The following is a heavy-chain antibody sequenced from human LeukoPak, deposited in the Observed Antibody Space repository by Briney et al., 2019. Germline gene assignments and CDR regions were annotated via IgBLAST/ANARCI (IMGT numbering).Heavy chain of an antibody. Sequence: ASVKVSCKASGYTFTGYYMHWVRQAPGQGLEWMGWINPNSGGTDYAQKFQGRVTMTRDTSISTAYMELSRLRSDDTAVYYCARDGYYYDSSGYYRIFDYWGQGTLVTVSS. D-gene: IGHD3-22*01. V-gene: IGHV1-2*02. CDR3: ARDGYYYDSSGYYRIFDY. J-gene: IGHJ4*02. CDR1: GYTFTGYY. CDR2: INPNSGGT.